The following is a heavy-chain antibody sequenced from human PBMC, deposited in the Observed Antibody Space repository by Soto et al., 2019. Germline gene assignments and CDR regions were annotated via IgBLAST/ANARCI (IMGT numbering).Heavy chain of an antibody. D-gene: IGHD6-19*01. CDR1: GFTVSSSY. CDR2: LYGGGRT. CDR3: ARDHINGWKFDY. J-gene: IGHJ4*02. V-gene: IGHV3-53*01. Sequence: GGSLRLSCAGSGFTVSSSYMSWVRQAPGKGLECVSVLYGGGRTFYVDSVKGRFTTSRDNTKNSFYLQMNSLRAEDTAVYYCARDHINGWKFDYWGRGTLVTVSS.